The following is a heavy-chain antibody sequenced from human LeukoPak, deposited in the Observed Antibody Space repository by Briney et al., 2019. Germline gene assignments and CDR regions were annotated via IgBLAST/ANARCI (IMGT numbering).Heavy chain of an antibody. J-gene: IGHJ4*02. V-gene: IGHV3-21*04. CDR2: ISSSSSYI. CDR3: AKQGDSRGFDY. Sequence: GGSLRLSCAASGFTFSSYSMNWVRQAPGKGLEWVSSISSSSSYIYYADSVKGRFTISRDNSKNSLYLQMNSLRAEDTAVYYCAKQGDSRGFDYWGQGTLVTVSS. D-gene: IGHD3-22*01. CDR1: GFTFSSYS.